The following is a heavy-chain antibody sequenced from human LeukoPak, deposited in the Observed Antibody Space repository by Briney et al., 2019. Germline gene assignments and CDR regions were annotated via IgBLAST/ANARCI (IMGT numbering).Heavy chain of an antibody. CDR2: ISWNSGSI. CDR1: GFTFDDYA. Sequence: GGSLRLSCAASGFTFDDYAMHWVRQAPGKGLEWVSGISWNSGSIGYADSVKGRFTISRDNAKNSLYLQMNSLRAEDTALYYCAKVDLELSLGAFDIWGQGTMVTVSS. D-gene: IGHD3/OR15-3a*01. V-gene: IGHV3-9*01. J-gene: IGHJ3*02. CDR3: AKVDLELSLGAFDI.